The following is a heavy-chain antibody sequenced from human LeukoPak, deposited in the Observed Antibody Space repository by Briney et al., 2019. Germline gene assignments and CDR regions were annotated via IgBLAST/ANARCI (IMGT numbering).Heavy chain of an antibody. CDR3: ARLHIAMVDY. D-gene: IGHD5-18*01. J-gene: IGHJ4*02. CDR2: IYYSGSA. Sequence: SETLSLTCTVSGGSISSSNFYWGWIRQPPGKGLEWIGSIYYSGSAYYNPSLKSRVTMSVDTSKSHFSLKLSSVTAADTAVYYCARLHIAMVDYWGQGTLVTVSS. CDR1: GGSISSSNFY. V-gene: IGHV4-39*02.